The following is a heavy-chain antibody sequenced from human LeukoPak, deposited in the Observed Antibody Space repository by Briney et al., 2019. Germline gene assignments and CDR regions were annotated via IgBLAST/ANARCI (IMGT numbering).Heavy chain of an antibody. CDR2: ISYSGSTI. Sequence: PGGSLRLSCAASGFTFSDYFMTWIRQAPGKGLEWVSYISYSGSTIYYADSVKGRFTISRDNAKDSLYLRMNSLRVEDTAVYYCARGLKVDYYDSSGPDYWGQGTLVTVSS. J-gene: IGHJ4*02. V-gene: IGHV3-11*04. D-gene: IGHD3-22*01. CDR3: ARGLKVDYYDSSGPDY. CDR1: GFTFSDYF.